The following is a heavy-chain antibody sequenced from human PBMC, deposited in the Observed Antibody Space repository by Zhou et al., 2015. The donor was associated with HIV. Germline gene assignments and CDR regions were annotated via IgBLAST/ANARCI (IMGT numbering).Heavy chain of an antibody. Sequence: QVRLVQSGAEVKKPGSSVRVSCKASGGTFNTYSVTWVRQAPGQGLEWMGEFIGMFGRPKYAPKFQGRVTITADASTTTTYMDVSGLRSDDTAIYYCARNDGSGSYYNLPDYWGQGTLVTVSS. J-gene: IGHJ4*02. CDR3: ARNDGSGSYYNLPDY. V-gene: IGHV1-69*01. D-gene: IGHD3-10*01. CDR2: FIGMFGRP. CDR1: GGTFNTYS.